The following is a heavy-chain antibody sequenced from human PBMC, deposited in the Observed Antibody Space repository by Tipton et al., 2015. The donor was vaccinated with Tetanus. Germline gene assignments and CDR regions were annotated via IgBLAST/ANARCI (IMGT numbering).Heavy chain of an antibody. Sequence: TLSLTCTVSGGSVRSTNSYWSWLRQPPGKGLEWIGYIYYSGTTKYNPSLKSRVTMSVDTSKNQFSLRLNSVTAADTAMYYCARDISGGNSEKGDYWGQGTLVTVSS. CDR3: ARDISGGNSEKGDY. V-gene: IGHV4-61*01. CDR1: GGSVRSTNSY. CDR2: IYYSGTT. D-gene: IGHD4-23*01. J-gene: IGHJ4*02.